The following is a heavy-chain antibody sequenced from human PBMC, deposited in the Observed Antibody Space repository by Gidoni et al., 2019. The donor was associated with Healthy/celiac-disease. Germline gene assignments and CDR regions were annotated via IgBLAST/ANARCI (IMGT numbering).Heavy chain of an antibody. CDR3: AKVWSRYSSGWYYFDY. CDR1: GFTFSSYG. D-gene: IGHD6-19*01. Sequence: QVQLVESGGGVVQPGRSLRLSCAASGFTFSSYGMHWVRQAPGKGLELVAVISYDGSNKYYADSVKGRFTISRDNSKNTLYLQMNSLRAEDTAVYYCAKVWSRYSSGWYYFDYWGQGTLVTVSS. V-gene: IGHV3-30*18. CDR2: ISYDGSNK. J-gene: IGHJ4*02.